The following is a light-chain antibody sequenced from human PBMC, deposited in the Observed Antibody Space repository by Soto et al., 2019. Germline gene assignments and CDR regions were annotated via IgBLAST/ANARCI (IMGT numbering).Light chain of an antibody. CDR2: AAS. V-gene: IGKV3-20*01. J-gene: IGKJ4*01. Sequence: EIVLTQSPATLSLSPGERATLSCRASRSFASSYLAWYQHKPGQAPRLLIYAASSRATGIPDRFSGGGSGTDFTLTISRLEPEDFAVYYCQQFSSYPLTFGGGTKVDIK. CDR3: QQFSSYPLT. CDR1: RSFASSY.